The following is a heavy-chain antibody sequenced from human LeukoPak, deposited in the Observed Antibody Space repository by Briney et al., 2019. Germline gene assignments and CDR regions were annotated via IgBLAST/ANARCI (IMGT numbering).Heavy chain of an antibody. J-gene: IGHJ3*02. CDR1: GFTVSSNY. CDR3: ARVEPGAFDI. Sequence: GGSLRLSCAASGFTVSSNYMSWVRQAPGKGLEWVSVIYSGGSTYYADSVKGRFTISRDNSKNTLYLQMNSLKAEDTAVYYCARVEPGAFDIWGQGTMVTVSS. V-gene: IGHV3-53*01. CDR2: IYSGGST.